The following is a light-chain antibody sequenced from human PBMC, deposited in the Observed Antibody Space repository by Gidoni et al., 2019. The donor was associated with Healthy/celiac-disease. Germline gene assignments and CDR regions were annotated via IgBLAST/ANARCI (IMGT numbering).Light chain of an antibody. V-gene: IGKV3-11*01. Sequence: EIGLTQSPATLSWSPGDRATLSRRASQSVSSYLAWYQQKPGQGPRLLIYAASTRATGIPARFSGSGSGTDFTLTISSLEPEDFAVYYCQQRSNWPPYTFGQGTKLEIK. CDR2: AAS. CDR1: QSVSSY. J-gene: IGKJ2*01. CDR3: QQRSNWPPYT.